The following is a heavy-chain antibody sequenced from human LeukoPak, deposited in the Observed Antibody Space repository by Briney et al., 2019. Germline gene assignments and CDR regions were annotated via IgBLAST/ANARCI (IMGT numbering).Heavy chain of an antibody. D-gene: IGHD5-18*01. V-gene: IGHV3-23*01. CDR3: AKHLRYSYGYSWFDP. J-gene: IGHJ5*02. CDR2: ISGSGGST. CDR1: GLTFSSYA. Sequence: GGSLRLSCAASGLTFSSYAMSWVRQAPGKGLEWVSAISGSGGSTYYADTVKGRFTISRDNSKNTLYLQMNSLRAEDTAVYYCAKHLRYSYGYSWFDPWGQGTLVTVSS.